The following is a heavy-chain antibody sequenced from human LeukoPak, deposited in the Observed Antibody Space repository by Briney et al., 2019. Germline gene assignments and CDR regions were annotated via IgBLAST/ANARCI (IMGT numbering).Heavy chain of an antibody. V-gene: IGHV4-39*01. J-gene: IGHJ4*02. D-gene: IGHD3-22*01. CDR3: ARHDYDSSGYRRDYYFDY. CDR2: IYYSGYT. CDR1: GGSISSSSYY. Sequence: SETLSLTCTVSGGSISSSSYYWGWIRQPPGKGLEWIGSIYYSGYTYYNPSLKSRHTMSVDTSKNQFSLKLSSVAAADTAVYYCARHDYDSSGYRRDYYFDYWGQGTLVTVSS.